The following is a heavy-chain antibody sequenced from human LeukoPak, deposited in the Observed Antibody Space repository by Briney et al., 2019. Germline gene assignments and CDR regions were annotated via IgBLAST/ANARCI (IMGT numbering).Heavy chain of an antibody. CDR3: ARGLLWFGEYAFDI. CDR1: GGSFSGYY. J-gene: IGHJ3*02. D-gene: IGHD3-10*01. V-gene: IGHV4-34*01. Sequence: SETLSLTCAVCGGSFSGYYWSWIRQPPGKGLEWIGEIIHSGSTEYNPSLKRRLTISIDTSKNQFSLRLRSVTAADTAVYYCARGLLWFGEYAFDIWGQGTMVTVSS. CDR2: IIHSGST.